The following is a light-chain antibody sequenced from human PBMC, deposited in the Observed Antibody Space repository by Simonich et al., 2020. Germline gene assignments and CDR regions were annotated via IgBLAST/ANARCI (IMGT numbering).Light chain of an antibody. J-gene: IGKJ1*01. CDR2: WAA. Sequence: DIVMTQSPDSLAVSLGERATINCKSSQSVLYSSNNKNYLAWYQTKPGQPPKLLRYWAATRESGVPDRFSGSGSGTDFTLTISSLQAEDVAVYYCQQYYSTPRTFGQGTKVEIK. CDR3: QQYYSTPRT. CDR1: QSVLYSSNNKNY. V-gene: IGKV4-1*01.